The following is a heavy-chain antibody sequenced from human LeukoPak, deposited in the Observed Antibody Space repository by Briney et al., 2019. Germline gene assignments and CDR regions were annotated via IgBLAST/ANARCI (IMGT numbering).Heavy chain of an antibody. CDR2: IYHSGST. CDR1: GYSISSGYY. CDR3: ARLKFGYFDY. J-gene: IGHJ4*02. Sequence: SETLSLTCAVSGYSISSGYYWGWIRQPPGKGLEWIGSIYHSGSTYYNTSLKSRVTISVVTSKNQFSLKLSSVTAADTAVYYCARLKFGYFDYWGQGTLVTVSS. V-gene: IGHV4-38-2*01. D-gene: IGHD3-10*01.